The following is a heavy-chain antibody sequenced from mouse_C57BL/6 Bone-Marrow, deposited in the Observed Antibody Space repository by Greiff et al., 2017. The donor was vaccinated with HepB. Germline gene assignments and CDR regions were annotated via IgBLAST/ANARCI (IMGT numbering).Heavy chain of an antibody. D-gene: IGHD1-1*01. J-gene: IGHJ4*01. CDR2: IWRGGST. CDR3: AKNGSSRYYYAMDY. Sequence: QVQLKESGPGLVQPSQSLSITCTVSGFSLTSYGVHWVRQSPGKGLEWLGVIWRGGSTDYNAAFMSRLSITKDNSKSQVFFKMNSLQADDTAIYYCAKNGSSRYYYAMDYWGQGTSVTVSS. CDR1: GFSLTSYG. V-gene: IGHV2-5*01.